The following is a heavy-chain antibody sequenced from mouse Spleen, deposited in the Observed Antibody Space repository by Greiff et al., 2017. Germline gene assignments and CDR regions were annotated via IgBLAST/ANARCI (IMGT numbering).Heavy chain of an antibody. V-gene: IGHV1-59*01. D-gene: IGHD1-1*01. CDR3: ARGGDYDYFDY. J-gene: IGHJ2*01. CDR1: GYTFTSYW. Sequence: VQLQQPGAELVRPGTSVKLSCKASGYTFTSYWMHWVKQRPGQGLEWIGVIDPSDSYTNYNQKFKGKATLTVDTSSSTAYMQLSSLTSEDSAVYYYARGGDYDYFDYWGQGTTVTVSS. CDR2: IDPSDSYT.